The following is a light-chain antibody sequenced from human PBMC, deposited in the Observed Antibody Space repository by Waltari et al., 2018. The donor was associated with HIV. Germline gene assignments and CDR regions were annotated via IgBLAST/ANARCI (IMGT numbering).Light chain of an antibody. V-gene: IGLV1-51*01. J-gene: IGLJ1*01. CDR3: GTKDDNIILGL. Sequence: QPVLTQPPSVSASPGQNVTVSCSGSGSHIGDHYVSWYQQFPGKAPRLRFYENNRRASGTPGRFSASKAGPTATLDITGLQIGDEADYYCGTKDDNIILGLFGTGTWVTVL. CDR1: GSHIGDHY. CDR2: ENN.